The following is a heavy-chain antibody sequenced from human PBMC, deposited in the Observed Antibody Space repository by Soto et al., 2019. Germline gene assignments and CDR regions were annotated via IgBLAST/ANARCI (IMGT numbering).Heavy chain of an antibody. Sequence: SATLSLTCAVYGGSFSGYYWSWIRQPPGKGLEWIGEINHSGSTNYNPSLKSRVTISVDTSKNQFSLKLSSVTAADTAVYYCARGLRYCSSTSCPPSYFDYWGQGTLVTVSS. V-gene: IGHV4-34*01. J-gene: IGHJ4*02. CDR1: GGSFSGYY. CDR3: ARGLRYCSSTSCPPSYFDY. D-gene: IGHD2-2*01. CDR2: INHSGST.